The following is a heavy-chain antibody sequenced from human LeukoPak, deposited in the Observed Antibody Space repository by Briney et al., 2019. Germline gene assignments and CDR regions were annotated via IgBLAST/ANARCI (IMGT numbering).Heavy chain of an antibody. CDR3: ARLNYYGSGSYSPFDDY. CDR1: GYTFTGYY. Sequence: ASVKVTCKASGYTFTGYYMHWVRQAPGQGLEWMGRINPNSGGTNHAQKFQGRVTMTRDTSISTAYVELSRLRSDDTAVYYCARLNYYGSGSYSPFDDYWGQGTLVTVSS. CDR2: INPNSGGT. D-gene: IGHD3-10*01. V-gene: IGHV1-2*06. J-gene: IGHJ4*02.